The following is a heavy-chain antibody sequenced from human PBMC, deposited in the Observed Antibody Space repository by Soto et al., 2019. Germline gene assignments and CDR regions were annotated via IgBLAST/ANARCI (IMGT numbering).Heavy chain of an antibody. Sequence: QVQLVESGGGVVQPGRSLRLSCAASGFTFSYFGMHWVRQSPGKGLEWVAVIWYDGSNDYYADSVKGRFTISRDNSKNTLYLHMNSLRAGDTAVYYCARGPYSSGWYPYYFDYWGQGTLVTVSS. CDR1: GFTFSYFG. D-gene: IGHD6-19*01. CDR3: ARGPYSSGWYPYYFDY. CDR2: IWYDGSND. J-gene: IGHJ4*02. V-gene: IGHV3-33*01.